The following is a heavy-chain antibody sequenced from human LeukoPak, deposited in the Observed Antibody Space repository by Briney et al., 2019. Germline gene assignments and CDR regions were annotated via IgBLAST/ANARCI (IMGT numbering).Heavy chain of an antibody. CDR3: AATYYYDSSDDY. D-gene: IGHD3-22*01. CDR2: IYYSGST. Sequence: ASETLSLXCTVSGGSSSSYYWSWIRQPPGKGLEWIGYIYYSGSTNYNPSLKSRVTISVDTSKNQFSLKLSSVTAADTAVYYCAATYYYDSSDDYWGQGTLVTVSS. V-gene: IGHV4-59*01. J-gene: IGHJ4*02. CDR1: GGSSSSYY.